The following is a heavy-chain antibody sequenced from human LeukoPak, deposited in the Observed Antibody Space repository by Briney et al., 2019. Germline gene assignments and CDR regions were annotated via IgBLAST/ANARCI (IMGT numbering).Heavy chain of an antibody. J-gene: IGHJ6*02. Sequence: GESLKISCKGSGCSFTSYWIGWVRQMPGKGLEWMGIIYPGDSDTRYSPSFQGQVTISADKSISTAYLQWSSLKASDTAMYYCARRSVVPAAIWDYGMDVWGQGTTVTVSS. D-gene: IGHD2-2*01. V-gene: IGHV5-51*01. CDR1: GCSFTSYW. CDR2: IYPGDSDT. CDR3: ARRSVVPAAIWDYGMDV.